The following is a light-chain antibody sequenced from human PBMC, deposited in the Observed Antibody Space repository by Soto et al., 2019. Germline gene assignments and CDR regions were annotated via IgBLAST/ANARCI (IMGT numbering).Light chain of an antibody. CDR3: QQYGSSPWT. V-gene: IGKV3-20*01. CDR1: QSVSSSY. J-gene: IGKJ1*01. CDR2: GAS. Sequence: EIVLTQSPGTLSLSPGERATLSCRASQSVSSSYLAWYQQKPGQAPRLLIYGASSRATGIPDRFSGSGSGTDFTLTISRLEPEDFGVYYCQQYGSSPWTVGQGTKVDIK.